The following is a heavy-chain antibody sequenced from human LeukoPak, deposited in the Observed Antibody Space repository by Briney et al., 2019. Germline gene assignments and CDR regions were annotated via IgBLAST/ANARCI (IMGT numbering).Heavy chain of an antibody. Sequence: SETLSLTCTVSGGSINIYYWNWIRQPPGKGLEWIGYIHYSGSTKYNPSLKSRVTISVDTSKNQFSLKLSSVTAADTAVYYCARWYSSGWAFDYWGQGTLVTVSS. CDR2: IHYSGST. CDR3: ARWYSSGWAFDY. CDR1: GGSINIYY. D-gene: IGHD6-19*01. J-gene: IGHJ4*02. V-gene: IGHV4-59*08.